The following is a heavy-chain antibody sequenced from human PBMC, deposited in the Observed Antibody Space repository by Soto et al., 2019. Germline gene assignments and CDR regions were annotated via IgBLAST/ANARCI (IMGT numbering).Heavy chain of an antibody. V-gene: IGHV4-31*03. CDR3: ASEPLVMVAATGDWFDP. CDR2: IYYSGST. CDR1: GGSISSGGYY. Sequence: PSETLSLTCTVSGGSISSGGYYWSWIRRHPGKCLEWIGYIYYSGSTYYNPSLKSRVTISVDTSKNQFSLKLSYVTAADTAVYYCASEPLVMVAATGDWFDPWGQGTLVTVSS. J-gene: IGHJ5*02. D-gene: IGHD2-15*01.